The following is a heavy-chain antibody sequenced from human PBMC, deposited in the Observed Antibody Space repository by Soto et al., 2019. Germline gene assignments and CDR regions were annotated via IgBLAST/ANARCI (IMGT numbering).Heavy chain of an antibody. V-gene: IGHV3-21*01. CDR3: ARDKGWLQVGHDAFDI. D-gene: IGHD5-12*01. Sequence: GGSLRLSCAASGFTFSSYSMNWVRQAPGKGLEWVSSISSSSSYIYYADSVKGRFTISRGNAKNSLYLQMNSLRAEDTAVYYCARDKGWLQVGHDAFDIWGQGTMVTV. CDR1: GFTFSSYS. CDR2: ISSSSSYI. J-gene: IGHJ3*02.